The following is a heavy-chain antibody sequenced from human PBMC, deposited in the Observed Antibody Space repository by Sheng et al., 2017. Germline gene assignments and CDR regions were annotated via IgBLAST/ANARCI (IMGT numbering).Heavy chain of an antibody. CDR3: ARGLSFKSLRWFDP. J-gene: IGHJ5*02. CDR2: INHSGST. CDR1: GGSFSGYY. V-gene: IGHV4-34*01. Sequence: QVQLQQWGAGLLKPSETLSLTCAVYGGSFSGYYWSWICQPPGKGLEWIGEINHSGSTIYNPSLKSRVTISVDTSKNQFSLKLSSVTAADTAVYYCARGLSFKSLRWFDPWGQGTLVTVSS.